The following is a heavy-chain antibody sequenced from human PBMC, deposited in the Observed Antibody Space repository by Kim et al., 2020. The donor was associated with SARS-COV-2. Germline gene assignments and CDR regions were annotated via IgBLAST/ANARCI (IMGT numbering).Heavy chain of an antibody. J-gene: IGHJ4*02. V-gene: IGHV3-48*03. CDR3: ARDRLRAAAGRGDDY. D-gene: IGHD6-13*01. Sequence: DSVKGRFTISRDNAKNSLYLQMNSLRAEDTAVYYCARDRLRAAAGRGDDYWGQGTLVTVSS.